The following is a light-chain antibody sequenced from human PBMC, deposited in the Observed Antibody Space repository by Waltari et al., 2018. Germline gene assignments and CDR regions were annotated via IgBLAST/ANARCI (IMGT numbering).Light chain of an antibody. CDR2: RNN. V-gene: IGLV10-54*01. CDR3: SAWDHSLRAWV. J-gene: IGLJ3*02. Sequence: QAGLTQPPSVSKDLRQTATLTCTGNSNNVGSLVAAWLQLHQGHPPKLLSYRNNNRPSGISERFSASRSGNTASLTITGLQPEDEADYYCSAWDHSLRAWVFGGGTKVTVL. CDR1: SNNVGSLV.